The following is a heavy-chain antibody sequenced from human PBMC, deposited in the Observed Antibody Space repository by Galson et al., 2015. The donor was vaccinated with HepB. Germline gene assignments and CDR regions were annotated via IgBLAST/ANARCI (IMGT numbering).Heavy chain of an antibody. D-gene: IGHD2-21*02. Sequence: SLRLSCAASGFTFSSYGMHWVRQAPGKGLEWVAVISYDGSNKYYADSVKGRFTISRDNSKNTLYLQMNSLRAEDTAVYYCAKDHDPLDLGCGGDCYPDYWGQGTLVTVSS. CDR1: GFTFSSYG. V-gene: IGHV3-30*18. J-gene: IGHJ4*02. CDR2: ISYDGSNK. CDR3: AKDHDPLDLGCGGDCYPDY.